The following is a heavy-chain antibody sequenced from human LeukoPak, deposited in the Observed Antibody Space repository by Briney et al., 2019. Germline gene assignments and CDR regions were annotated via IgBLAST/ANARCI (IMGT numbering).Heavy chain of an antibody. CDR1: GGSISSGSYY. CDR3: ARELTGDDAFDI. D-gene: IGHD7-27*01. V-gene: IGHV4-39*07. Sequence: SQTLSLTCTVSGGSISSGSYYWGCIRQPPGKGLECIGSIYYSGSTYYNPSLKSRVTISVDTSKNQFSLKLGSVTAADTAVYYCARELTGDDAFDIWGQGTMVTVSS. J-gene: IGHJ3*02. CDR2: IYYSGST.